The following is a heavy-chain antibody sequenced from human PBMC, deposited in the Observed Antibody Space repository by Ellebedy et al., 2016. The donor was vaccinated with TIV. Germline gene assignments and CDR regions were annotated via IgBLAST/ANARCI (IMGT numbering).Heavy chain of an antibody. CDR3: ARDGRGTIANTSEYGMDV. CDR1: GFTFSSYA. CDR2: ISGSGGST. J-gene: IGHJ6*02. D-gene: IGHD1-26*01. V-gene: IGHV3-23*01. Sequence: PGGSLRLSCAASGFTFSSYAMSWVRQAPGKGLEWVSAISGSGGSTYYADSVKGRFTISRDNSKNTLYLQMNSLRAEDTAAYYCARDGRGTIANTSEYGMDVWGQGTTVTVSS.